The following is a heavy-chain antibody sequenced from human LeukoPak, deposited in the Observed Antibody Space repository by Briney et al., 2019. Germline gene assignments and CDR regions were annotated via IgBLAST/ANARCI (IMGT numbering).Heavy chain of an antibody. Sequence: RASVKVSCKASGYTFTSYGISWVRQDPGQRLEWIGWISGYNANTNSAQKLQGRVTMTTDTSTSTAYMELRSLRSDDTAVYYCAREVYYYDSIGFDSWGQGTLVTVSS. CDR1: GYTFTSYG. V-gene: IGHV1-18*01. CDR3: AREVYYYDSIGFDS. D-gene: IGHD3-22*01. J-gene: IGHJ4*02. CDR2: ISGYNANT.